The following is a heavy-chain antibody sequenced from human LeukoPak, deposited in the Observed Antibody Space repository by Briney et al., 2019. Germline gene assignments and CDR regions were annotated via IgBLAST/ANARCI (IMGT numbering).Heavy chain of an antibody. CDR1: GFTFSSYG. CDR2: IWYDGSNK. J-gene: IGHJ6*02. CDR3: ATSPRYYYDSSGYGRDYYYGMDV. V-gene: IGHV3-33*01. D-gene: IGHD3-22*01. Sequence: GRSLRLSCAASGFTFSSYGMHWVRQVPGNGLEWVAVIWYDGSNKYYADSVKGRFTISRDNSKNTLYLQMNSLRAEDTAVYYCATSPRYYYDSSGYGRDYYYGMDVWGQGTTVIVSS.